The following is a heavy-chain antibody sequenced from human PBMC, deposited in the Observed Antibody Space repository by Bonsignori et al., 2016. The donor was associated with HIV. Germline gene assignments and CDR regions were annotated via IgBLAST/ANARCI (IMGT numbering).Heavy chain of an antibody. J-gene: IGHJ6*03. D-gene: IGHD2-2*01. CDR2: ISSSGSTI. V-gene: IGHV3-11*01. Sequence: WIRQPPGKGLEWVSYISSSGSTIYYADSVKGRFTISRDNAENSLYLQMNSLRAEDTAVYYCARDRCSSTSCLYYYYYYMDVWGKGTTVTVSS. CDR3: ARDRCSSTSCLYYYYYYMDV.